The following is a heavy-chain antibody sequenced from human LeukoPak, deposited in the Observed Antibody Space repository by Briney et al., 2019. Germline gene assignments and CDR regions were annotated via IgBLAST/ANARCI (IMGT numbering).Heavy chain of an antibody. CDR1: GGSFSGYY. J-gene: IGHJ5*02. CDR3: ARGSPTTIAAAGTSTLIWFDP. D-gene: IGHD6-13*01. Sequence: SETLSLTCAVYGGSFSGYYWSWIRQPPGKGLEWIGEINHSGSTNYNPSLKSRVTISVDTSKNQFSLKLSSVTAADTAVYYCARGSPTTIAAAGTSTLIWFDPWGQGTLVTVSS. V-gene: IGHV4-34*01. CDR2: INHSGST.